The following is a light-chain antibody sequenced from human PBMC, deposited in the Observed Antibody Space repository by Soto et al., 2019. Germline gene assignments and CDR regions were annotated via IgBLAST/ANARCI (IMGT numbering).Light chain of an antibody. CDR1: QSVSSSY. V-gene: IGKV3-20*01. Sequence: EIVLTQSPGTLSLSPGERATLSCRASQSVSSSYLAWYQQKPGQAPRLLIYGTSSRATDIPDRFSGSGSGTVFTLMISRLEPEDFAVYYCQQYGSSPPDTFGQGTKLEIK. CDR2: GTS. CDR3: QQYGSSPPDT. J-gene: IGKJ2*01.